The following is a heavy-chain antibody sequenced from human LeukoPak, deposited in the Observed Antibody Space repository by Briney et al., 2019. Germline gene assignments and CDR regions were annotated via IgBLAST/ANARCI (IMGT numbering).Heavy chain of an antibody. CDR2: IYHSGST. V-gene: IGHV4-39*01. Sequence: SETLSLTCTVSGGSISSSSYYWGWIRQPPGKGLEWIGSIYHSGSTYYNPSLKSRVTISVDTSKNQFSLKLSSVTAADTAVYYCARLDYYDSSGYFDYWGQGTLVTVSS. CDR3: ARLDYYDSSGYFDY. CDR1: GGSISSSSYY. J-gene: IGHJ4*02. D-gene: IGHD3-22*01.